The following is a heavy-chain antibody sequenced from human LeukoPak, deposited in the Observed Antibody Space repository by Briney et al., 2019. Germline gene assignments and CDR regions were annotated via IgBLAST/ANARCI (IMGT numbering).Heavy chain of an antibody. CDR3: ARVKTAMVDDAFDI. J-gene: IGHJ3*02. CDR1: GFTVSSNY. V-gene: IGHV3-53*01. Sequence: TGGSLRLSRAASGFTVSSNYMSWVRQAPGKGLEWVSVIYSGGSTYYADSVKGRFTISRDNSKNTLYLQMNSLRAEDTAVYYCARVKTAMVDDAFDIWGQGTMVTVSS. D-gene: IGHD5-18*01. CDR2: IYSGGST.